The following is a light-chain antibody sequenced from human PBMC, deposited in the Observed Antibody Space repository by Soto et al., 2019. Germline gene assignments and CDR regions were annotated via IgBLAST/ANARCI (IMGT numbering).Light chain of an antibody. Sequence: QSVLTQPRSVSESPGQSVTISCSGTSSDVGGYKYVSWYQQHPGEAPKLMIYDVSKRPSGVPDRFSGSKSGSTASLTISGLQAEDEADYYCCAYAGSYTWVFGGGTKVTVL. J-gene: IGLJ3*02. V-gene: IGLV2-11*01. CDR1: SSDVGGYKY. CDR3: CAYAGSYTWV. CDR2: DVS.